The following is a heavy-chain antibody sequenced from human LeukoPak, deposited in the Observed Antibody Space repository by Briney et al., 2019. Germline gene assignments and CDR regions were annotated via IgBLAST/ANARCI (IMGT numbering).Heavy chain of an antibody. V-gene: IGHV4-31*03. D-gene: IGHD2-8*02. CDR1: VGSISPYY. CDR3: ARGVVSAFDI. J-gene: IGHJ3*02. CDR2: IYYSGST. Sequence: SETLSLTCTVSVGSISPYYWSWIRQHPGKGLEWIGYIYYSGSTYYNPSLESRVTISVDTSKNQFSLKLSSVTAADTAVYYCARGVVSAFDIWGQGTMVTVSS.